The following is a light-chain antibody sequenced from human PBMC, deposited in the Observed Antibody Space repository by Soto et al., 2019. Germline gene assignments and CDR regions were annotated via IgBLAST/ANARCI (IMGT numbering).Light chain of an antibody. J-gene: IGKJ3*01. CDR1: QSVTVNS. CDR2: AAS. V-gene: IGKV3-20*01. CDR3: QQYGDSPLT. Sequence: EILLTQSPSTLSLSPGEGVTLSCRASQSVTVNSLAWYQQKPGQAPRLLIYAASTRAAAVPDRFTGSGSGTDFALTIIRLEPEDFGVYYCQQYGDSPLTFGPGTKVDIK.